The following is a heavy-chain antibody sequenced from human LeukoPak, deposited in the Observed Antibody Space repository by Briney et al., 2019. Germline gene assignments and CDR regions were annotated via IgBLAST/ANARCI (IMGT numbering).Heavy chain of an antibody. CDR3: AKRLTPYYDFWSGYYSEYYFDY. J-gene: IGHJ4*02. Sequence: PGGSLRLSCAASGFTFSSYAMSWVRQAPGKGLEWVSAISGSGASTYYADSVKGRFTISRDNSKNTLYLQMNSLRAEDTAVYYCAKRLTPYYDFWSGYYSEYYFDYWGQGTLVTVSS. D-gene: IGHD3-3*01. CDR1: GFTFSSYA. V-gene: IGHV3-23*01. CDR2: ISGSGAST.